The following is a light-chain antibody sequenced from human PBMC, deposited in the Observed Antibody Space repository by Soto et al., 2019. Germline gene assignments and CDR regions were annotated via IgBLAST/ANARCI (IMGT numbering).Light chain of an antibody. CDR1: QSVKSN. CDR2: GAS. CDR3: HQYGNWNRK. J-gene: IGKJ1*01. V-gene: IGKV3-15*01. Sequence: EIVMTQSPATLSVSPGERVTLSCRASQSVKSNLAWYQQRPGQAPRLLIYGASTRATDIPARFSGSGSGTEFTLTISGLQSEDFAVYYCHQYGNWNRKCGPGTKVDIK.